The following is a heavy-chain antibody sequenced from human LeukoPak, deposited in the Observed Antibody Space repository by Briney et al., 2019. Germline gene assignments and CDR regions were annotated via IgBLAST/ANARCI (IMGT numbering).Heavy chain of an antibody. CDR1: GYTFTGYY. CDR2: INPNSGGT. CDR3: AKERIAVGGYKQNPVWFDP. J-gene: IGHJ5*02. Sequence: GPSVNLSCTASGYTFTGYYMHWVRQAPGQGLEWRGRINPNSGGTNYAQKLQARVTMTRDTSISTASMELSRLRSHDTAGYYCAKERIAVGGYKQNPVWFDPWGQGTLVTVSS. D-gene: IGHD6-19*01. V-gene: IGHV1-2*02.